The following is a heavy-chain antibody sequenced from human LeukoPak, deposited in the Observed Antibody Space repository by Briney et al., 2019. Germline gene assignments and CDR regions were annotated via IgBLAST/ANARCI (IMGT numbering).Heavy chain of an antibody. CDR3: ARGVRSSSGYYSIYFDY. Sequence: GGSLRLSCAASGFTVSSNYMSWVRQAPGKELEWVSIIYSGGNTYYADSVKGRFTISRDNSKNTLYLQMNSLRARDTAVYYCARGVRSSSGYYSIYFDYWGQGTLVTVSS. V-gene: IGHV3-53*01. J-gene: IGHJ4*02. CDR2: IYSGGNT. CDR1: GFTVSSNY. D-gene: IGHD3-22*01.